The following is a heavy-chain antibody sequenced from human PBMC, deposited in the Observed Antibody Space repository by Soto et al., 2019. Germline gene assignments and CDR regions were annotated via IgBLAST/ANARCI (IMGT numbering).Heavy chain of an antibody. J-gene: IGHJ4*02. D-gene: IGHD2-21*01. CDR1: GFTFSSYE. CDR2: ISSSGSTI. CDR3: ARRGGDGYKHQRAPLDY. V-gene: IGHV3-48*03. Sequence: PGGSLRLSCAASGFTFSSYEMNWVRQAPGKGLEWVSYISSSGSTIYYADSVKGRFTISRDNAKNSLYLQMNSLRAEDTAVYYCARRGGDGYKHQRAPLDYWGQGTLVTVSS.